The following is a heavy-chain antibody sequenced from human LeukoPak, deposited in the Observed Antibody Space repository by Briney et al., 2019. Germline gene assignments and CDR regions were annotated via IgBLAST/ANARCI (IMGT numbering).Heavy chain of an antibody. J-gene: IGHJ4*02. CDR1: GFTVSSNY. D-gene: IGHD5-18*01. V-gene: IGHV3-53*01. CDR3: ARRGIQLWFTGGRFDY. Sequence: GGSLRLSCAASGFTVSSNYMSWVRQAPGKGLEWVSVIYSGGSTYYADSVKGRFTISRDNSKNTLYLQMNSLRAEDTAVYYCARRGIQLWFTGGRFDYWGQGTLVTVSS. CDR2: IYSGGST.